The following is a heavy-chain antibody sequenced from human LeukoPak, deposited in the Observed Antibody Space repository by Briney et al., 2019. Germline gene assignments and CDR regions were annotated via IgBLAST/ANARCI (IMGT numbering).Heavy chain of an antibody. D-gene: IGHD1-26*01. CDR1: GFTFSSYA. V-gene: IGHV3-23*01. CDR3: AKGGKWDVTPFDY. CDR2: ISGSGGST. J-gene: IGHJ4*02. Sequence: GGSLRLSCAASGFTFSSYAMSWVRQAPGEGLEWVSAISGSGGSTYYADSVKGRFTISRDNSKNTLYLQVNSLRAEDTAVYYCAKGGKWDVTPFDYWGQGTLVTVSS.